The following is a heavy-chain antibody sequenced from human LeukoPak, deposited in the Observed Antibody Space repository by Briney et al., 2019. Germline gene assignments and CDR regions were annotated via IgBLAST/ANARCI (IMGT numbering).Heavy chain of an antibody. CDR2: IYHSGST. Sequence: SETLSLTCTVSGYSISSGYYWGWIRQPPGKGLEWIGSIYHSGSTYYNPSLKSRVTISVDTSKNQFSLKLSSVTAADTAVYYCARWADIVVVPAAISGLSYAFDIWGQGTMVTVSS. CDR3: ARWADIVVVPAAISGLSYAFDI. J-gene: IGHJ3*02. CDR1: GYSISSGYY. V-gene: IGHV4-38-2*02. D-gene: IGHD2-2*01.